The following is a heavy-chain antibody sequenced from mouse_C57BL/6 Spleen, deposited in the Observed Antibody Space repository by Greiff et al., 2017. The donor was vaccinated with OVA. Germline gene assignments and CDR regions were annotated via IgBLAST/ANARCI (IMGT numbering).Heavy chain of an antibody. D-gene: IGHD3-2*02. CDR2: IYPGSGNT. V-gene: IGHV1-76*01. J-gene: IGHJ4*01. Sequence: VKLMESGAELVRPGASVKLSCKASGYTFTDYYINWVKQRPGQGLEWIARIYPGSGNTYYNEKFKGKATLTAEKSSSTAYMQLSSLTSEDSAVYFCAREDSSGRFYAMDYWGQGTSVTVSS. CDR1: GYTFTDYY. CDR3: AREDSSGRFYAMDY.